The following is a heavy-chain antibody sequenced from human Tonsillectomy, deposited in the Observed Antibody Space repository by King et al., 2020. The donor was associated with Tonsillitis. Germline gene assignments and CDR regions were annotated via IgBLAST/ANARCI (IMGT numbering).Heavy chain of an antibody. Sequence: QLQESGPGLVKPSETLPLTCTVSGGSMNNYFWSWIRQPPGKGLEWIGYSYYSGSTNYNPSLKSRVTISVDTSKNQFSLKLNSVTAADTAVYYCARAERAGPWFGELSPHYFDSWGQGTLVTVSS. CDR2: SYYSGST. CDR3: ARAERAGPWFGELSPHYFDS. V-gene: IGHV4-59*01. D-gene: IGHD3-10*01. J-gene: IGHJ4*02. CDR1: GGSMNNYF.